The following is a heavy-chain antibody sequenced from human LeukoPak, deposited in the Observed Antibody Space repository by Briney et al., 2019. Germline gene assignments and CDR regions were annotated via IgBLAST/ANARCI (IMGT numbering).Heavy chain of an antibody. CDR3: ARSPGIAVDY. V-gene: IGHV4-59*08. CDR1: GGSISSYY. D-gene: IGHD6-13*01. CDR2: IYYSGST. J-gene: IGHJ4*02. Sequence: SETLSLTCTVSGGSISSYYWSWIRQPPGKGLEWIGYIYYSGSTSYNPSLKSRVTISVDTSKNQFSLKLSSVTAADTAVYYCARSPGIAVDYWGQGTLVTVSS.